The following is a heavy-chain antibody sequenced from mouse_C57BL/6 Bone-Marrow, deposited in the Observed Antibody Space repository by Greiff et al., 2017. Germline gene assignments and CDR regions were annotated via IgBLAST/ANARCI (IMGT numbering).Heavy chain of an antibody. CDR3: ARHGGSWLAY. J-gene: IGHJ3*01. CDR1: GFTFSSYG. D-gene: IGHD1-1*02. V-gene: IGHV5-6*01. CDR2: ISSGGSYT. Sequence: EVQGVESGGDLVKPGGSLKLSCAASGFTFSSYGMSWVRQTPDKRLEWVATISSGGSYTYYPDSVKGRFTISRDNAKNPLYLQMSSRKSEDTAMYYCARHGGSWLAYGGQGTLVTVSA.